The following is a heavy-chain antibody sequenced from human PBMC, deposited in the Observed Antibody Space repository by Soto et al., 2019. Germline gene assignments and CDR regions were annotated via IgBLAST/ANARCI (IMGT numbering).Heavy chain of an antibody. Sequence: PGGSLRLSCAASGFTFSSYSMDWVRQAPGKGLEWVSYITSSSSTIYYADSVKGRFTISRDNAKNSLYPQMNSLRAEDTAVYYCASLYCSSTSCPQVDYMDVWGKGTTVTVSS. V-gene: IGHV3-48*01. CDR3: ASLYCSSTSCPQVDYMDV. CDR1: GFTFSSYS. D-gene: IGHD2-2*01. CDR2: ITSSSSTI. J-gene: IGHJ6*03.